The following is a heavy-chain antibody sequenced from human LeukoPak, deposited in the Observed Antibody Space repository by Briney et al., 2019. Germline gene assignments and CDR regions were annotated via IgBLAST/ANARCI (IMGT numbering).Heavy chain of an antibody. D-gene: IGHD3-22*01. CDR1: GYTFTSYY. CDR3: ARAPGIHDSSGYSSPHYYYYYMDV. V-gene: IGHV1-46*01. Sequence: ASVKVSCKASGYTFTSYYMHWVRQAPGQGLEWMGIINPSGGSTSYAQKFQGRVTMTRDTSTSTAYMELSSLRSEDTAVYYCARAPGIHDSSGYSSPHYYYYYMDVWGKGTTVTVSS. J-gene: IGHJ6*03. CDR2: INPSGGST.